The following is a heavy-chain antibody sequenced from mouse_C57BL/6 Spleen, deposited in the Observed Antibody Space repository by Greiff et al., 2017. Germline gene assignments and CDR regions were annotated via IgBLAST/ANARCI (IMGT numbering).Heavy chain of an antibody. J-gene: IGHJ4*01. CDR3: TRVGDYYAMDY. D-gene: IGHD3-1*01. CDR1: GFTFSSYA. V-gene: IGHV5-9-1*02. Sequence: VKLVESGEGLVKPGGSLKLSCAASGFTFSSYAMSWVRQTPEKRLEWVAYISSGGDYIYYADTVKGRFTIARDNARNPLYLQMSRLKSEDTAMYYCTRVGDYYAMDYWGQGTSVTVAS. CDR2: ISSGGDYI.